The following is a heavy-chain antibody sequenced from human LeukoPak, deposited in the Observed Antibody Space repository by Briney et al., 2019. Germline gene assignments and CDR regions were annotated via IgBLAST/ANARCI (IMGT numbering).Heavy chain of an antibody. Sequence: GESLKISCKASGYSFTNYWIGWVRQMPGKGLEWMGIIYPGDSDTRYSPSFQGQVTISADESITTTYLQWSSLKASDTAMYYCARSFDCTTTSCYPFDYWGQGTLVTVSS. CDR3: ARSFDCTTTSCYPFDY. CDR2: IYPGDSDT. D-gene: IGHD2-2*01. J-gene: IGHJ4*02. V-gene: IGHV5-51*01. CDR1: GYSFTNYW.